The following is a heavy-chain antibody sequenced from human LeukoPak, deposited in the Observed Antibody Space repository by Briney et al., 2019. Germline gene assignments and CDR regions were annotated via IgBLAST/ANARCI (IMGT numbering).Heavy chain of an antibody. CDR1: GGSFSGYY. V-gene: IGHV4-34*01. D-gene: IGHD3-3*01. Sequence: PSETLSLTCAVYGGSFSGYYWSWIRQPPGKGLEWIGEINHSGSTNYNPSLKSRVTISVDTSKNQFSLKLSSVTATDTAVYYCARATDHDFWSGYFAWFDPWGQGTLVTVSS. CDR2: INHSGST. CDR3: ARATDHDFWSGYFAWFDP. J-gene: IGHJ5*02.